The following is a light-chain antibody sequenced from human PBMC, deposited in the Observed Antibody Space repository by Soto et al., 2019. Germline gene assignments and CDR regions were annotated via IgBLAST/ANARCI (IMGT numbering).Light chain of an antibody. J-gene: IGKJ1*01. CDR2: LGS. CDR3: MQALQSRT. V-gene: IGKV2-28*01. Sequence: DIVMTQSPLSLPVTPGEPASLSCRSSQSLLYSNGYNYLDWYLQKPGQSPQLLIYLGSNRASGVPDRFSGSGSGTDFTLKISRVAAEDVGVYYCMQALQSRTFGQGTKVEIK. CDR1: QSLLYSNGYNY.